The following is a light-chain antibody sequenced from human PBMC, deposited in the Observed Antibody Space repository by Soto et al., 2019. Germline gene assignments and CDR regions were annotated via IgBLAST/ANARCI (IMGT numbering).Light chain of an antibody. V-gene: IGKV1-33*01. CDR3: QQYDNPSIT. J-gene: IGKJ5*01. CDR1: QDISNY. CDR2: DAS. Sequence: DIQMTQSPSSLSASVGDRVTITCQASQDISNYLNWYQQKPGKAPKLLIYDASNFETGVPSRFSGSGSGTDFTFTISSLQTEDIATYYCQQYDNPSITFGQGTRLEIK.